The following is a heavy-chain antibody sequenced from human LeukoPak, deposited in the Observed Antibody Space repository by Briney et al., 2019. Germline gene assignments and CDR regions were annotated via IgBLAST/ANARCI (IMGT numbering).Heavy chain of an antibody. CDR3: AREGRPNAFDI. V-gene: IGHV3-7*01. J-gene: IGHJ3*02. CDR1: GFTFSSYW. Sequence: GGSLRLSCAASGFTFSSYWMSWVRQAPGKGLEWVANIKQDGSEKYYVDSVKGRFTISRDNAKNSLCLQMNSLRAEDTAVYYCAREGRPNAFDIWGQGTMVTVSS. CDR2: IKQDGSEK.